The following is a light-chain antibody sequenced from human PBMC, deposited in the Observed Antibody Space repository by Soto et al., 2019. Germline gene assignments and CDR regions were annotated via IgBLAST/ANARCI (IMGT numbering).Light chain of an antibody. CDR2: ANH. J-gene: IGLJ2*01. Sequence: QAVVIQPPSLSGTPGQRITISCSGSSSNIGTQYVYWYQQVSGSAPKVVIHANHQRPSGVPDRFSGSKSGTSATLAISGLQSEDEAEYYCAVWDDGLNGPGMLFGGGTKLTVL. V-gene: IGLV1-47*02. CDR1: SSNIGTQY. CDR3: AVWDDGLNGPGML.